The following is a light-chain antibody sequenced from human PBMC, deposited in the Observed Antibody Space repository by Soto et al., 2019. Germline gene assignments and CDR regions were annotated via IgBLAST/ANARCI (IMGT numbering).Light chain of an antibody. CDR2: AAS. CDR1: RSISTH. V-gene: IGKV1-39*01. Sequence: DIQMTQSPSSLSASVGDRVTLACRASRSISTHLNWYQQRPGKAPHLLILAASTLHSGVGLRFSGSGAGTDFALTISRLEPEDFAVYYCQQYGSTPSARTFGGGTKVDIK. J-gene: IGKJ4*01. CDR3: QQYGSTPSART.